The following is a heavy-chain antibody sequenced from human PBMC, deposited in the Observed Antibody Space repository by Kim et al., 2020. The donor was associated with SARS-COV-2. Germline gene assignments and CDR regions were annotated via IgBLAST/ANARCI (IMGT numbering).Heavy chain of an antibody. CDR1: GFTFSSYS. CDR3: AMVRGVSFDY. J-gene: IGHJ4*02. D-gene: IGHD3-10*01. V-gene: IGHV3-48*02. Sequence: GGSLRLSCAASGFTFSSYSMNWVRQAPGKGLEWVSYISSSSSTIYYADSVKGRFTISRDNAKNSLYLQMSSLRDEDTAVYYCAMVRGVSFDYWGQGTLVTVSS. CDR2: ISSSSSTI.